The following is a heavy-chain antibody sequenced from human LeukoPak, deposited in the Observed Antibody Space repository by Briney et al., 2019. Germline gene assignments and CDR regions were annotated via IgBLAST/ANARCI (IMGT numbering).Heavy chain of an antibody. CDR2: ISSSSSYI. J-gene: IGHJ3*02. V-gene: IGHV3-21*01. Sequence: GGSLRLSCAASGFTFSSYEMNWVRQAPGKGLEWVSSISSSSSYIYYADSVKGRFTISRDNAKNSLYLQMNSLRAEDTAVYYCARDIKGRAFDIWGQGTMVTVSS. D-gene: IGHD3-10*01. CDR1: GFTFSSYE. CDR3: ARDIKGRAFDI.